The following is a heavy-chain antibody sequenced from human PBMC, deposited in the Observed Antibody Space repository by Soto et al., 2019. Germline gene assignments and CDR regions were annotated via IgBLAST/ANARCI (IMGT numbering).Heavy chain of an antibody. CDR2: TYYRSRWYN. Sequence: PSQTLSLTCVISGDSVSSNSAAWNWIRQSPSRGLEWLGRTYYRSRWYNDYAVSVKSRITINPDTSKNQFSLQLNSVTPEDTAVYYCAREVRAARLYPKTYYYYYGMDVWGQGTTVTVSS. D-gene: IGHD6-6*01. CDR1: GDSVSSNSAA. CDR3: AREVRAARLYPKTYYYYYGMDV. V-gene: IGHV6-1*01. J-gene: IGHJ6*02.